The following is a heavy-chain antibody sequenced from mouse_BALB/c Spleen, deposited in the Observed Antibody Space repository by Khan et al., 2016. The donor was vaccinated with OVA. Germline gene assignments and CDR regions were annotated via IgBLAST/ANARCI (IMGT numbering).Heavy chain of an antibody. V-gene: IGHV5-6*01. Sequence: EVELVESGGDLVKPGGSLKLSCAASGFIFSSYGMSWVRQTPDKRLEWVATMSSGGSFTYYPDSLKGRFTISRDNAKNTLYLPVNSLKSEDTAMYYCSRFITTTTGDYYGMDYWGQGTSVTVSS. CDR3: SRFITTTTGDYYGMDY. J-gene: IGHJ4*01. CDR1: GFIFSSYG. CDR2: MSSGGSFT. D-gene: IGHD1-2*01.